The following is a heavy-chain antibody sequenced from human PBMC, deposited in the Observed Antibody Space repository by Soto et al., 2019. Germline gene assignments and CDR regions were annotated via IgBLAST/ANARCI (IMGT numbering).Heavy chain of an antibody. V-gene: IGHV4-59*01. Sequence: SETLSLTCTVSGYSLSSYYWHWIRQTPGRGLEWIGYISYIGTTDYNPSLKSRVTVSRDTSKNQFSLDLRSVTAADTAVYYCAKEHWGSFDFWGQGALVTVSS. D-gene: IGHD7-27*01. CDR3: AKEHWGSFDF. J-gene: IGHJ4*02. CDR2: ISYIGTT. CDR1: GYSLSSYY.